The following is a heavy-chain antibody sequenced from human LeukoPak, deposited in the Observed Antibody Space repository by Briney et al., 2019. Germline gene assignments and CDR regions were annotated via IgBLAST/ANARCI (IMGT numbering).Heavy chain of an antibody. CDR3: ARVGIVVVPAAMLDC. CDR1: GYTFTSYA. J-gene: IGHJ4*02. V-gene: IGHV1-3*01. CDR2: INAGNGNT. Sequence: ASVKVSCKASGYTFTSYAMHWVRQAPGQRLEWMGWINAGNGNTKYSQKFQGRVTITRDTSASTAYMGLSSLRSEDTAVYYCARVGIVVVPAAMLDCWGQGTLVTVSS. D-gene: IGHD2-2*01.